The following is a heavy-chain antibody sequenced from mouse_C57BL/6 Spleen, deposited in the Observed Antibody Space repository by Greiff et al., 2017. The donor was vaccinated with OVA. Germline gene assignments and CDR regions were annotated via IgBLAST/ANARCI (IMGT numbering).Heavy chain of an antibody. CDR3: ARHNGSSDYAMDY. CDR2: ISSGGSYT. Sequence: EVHLVESGGDLVKPGGSLKLSCAASGFTFSSYGMSWVRQTPDKRLEWVATISSGGSYTYYPDSVKVRFTISRDNAKNTLYLQMSSQKSEDTDMYYCARHNGSSDYAMDYWGQGTSVTVSS. J-gene: IGHJ4*01. V-gene: IGHV5-6*01. D-gene: IGHD1-1*01. CDR1: GFTFSSYG.